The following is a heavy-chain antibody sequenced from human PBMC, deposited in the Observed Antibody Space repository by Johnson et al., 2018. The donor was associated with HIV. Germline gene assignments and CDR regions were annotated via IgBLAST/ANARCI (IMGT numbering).Heavy chain of an antibody. Sequence: QVQLVESGGGVVQPGRSLRLSCAASGFTFSSYGMHWVRQAPGKGLEWVAVISSDGSNKNYADAVKGRFTISRDNSKNSLYLQMNRLSTEDTALYYCANGESGWRGREAFDIWGQGTMVTVSS. J-gene: IGHJ3*02. V-gene: IGHV3-30*18. CDR1: GFTFSSYG. CDR3: ANGESGWRGREAFDI. D-gene: IGHD6-19*01. CDR2: ISSDGSNK.